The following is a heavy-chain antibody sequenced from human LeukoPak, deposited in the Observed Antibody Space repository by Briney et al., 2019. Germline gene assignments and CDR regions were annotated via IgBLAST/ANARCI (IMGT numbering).Heavy chain of an antibody. J-gene: IGHJ4*02. D-gene: IGHD2-2*01. V-gene: IGHV3-7*01. Sequence: GGSLGLSCAASGFTFSSYWMSWVRQAPGRGLDWVANIKQGGSEKYYVDSVKGRFTISRDDAKSSLYLQMNSLRAEDTAVYYCARIYCSSISCHFDYWGQGTLVTVSS. CDR1: GFTFSSYW. CDR2: IKQGGSEK. CDR3: ARIYCSSISCHFDY.